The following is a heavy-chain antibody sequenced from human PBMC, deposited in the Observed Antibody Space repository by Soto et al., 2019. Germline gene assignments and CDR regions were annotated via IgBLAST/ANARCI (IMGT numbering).Heavy chain of an antibody. V-gene: IGHV3-74*01. Sequence: VGSRRLSCAASGFTFSSYWMHWVRQVPGKGLVWVSRIKGDGSSTSYADSVKGRFTISRDNAKNTLYLQMNSLRAEDTAVYYCARDPFGATTYWGQGTLVTVSS. J-gene: IGHJ4*02. CDR3: ARDPFGATTY. D-gene: IGHD1-26*01. CDR2: IKGDGSST. CDR1: GFTFSSYW.